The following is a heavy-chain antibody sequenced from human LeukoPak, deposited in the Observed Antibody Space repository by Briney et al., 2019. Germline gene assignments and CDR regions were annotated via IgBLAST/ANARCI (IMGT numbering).Heavy chain of an antibody. Sequence: SETLSLTCTVSGGSISSGDYYWSWIRQPPGKGLEWIGHIYYSGSTYYNPSLKSRVTISLDTSKNQFSLRLTSVTAADTAVYYCARAIASSGSRLFDYWGQGTLVTVSS. V-gene: IGHV4-30-4*01. CDR3: ARAIASSGSRLFDY. D-gene: IGHD3-10*01. J-gene: IGHJ4*02. CDR1: GGSISSGDYY. CDR2: IYYSGST.